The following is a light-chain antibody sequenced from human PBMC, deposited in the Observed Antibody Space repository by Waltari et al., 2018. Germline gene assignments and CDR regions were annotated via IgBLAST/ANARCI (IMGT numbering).Light chain of an antibody. CDR1: SGSVSTSHF. V-gene: IGLV8-61*01. J-gene: IGLJ3*02. CDR3: ALYLGGGSWV. Sequence: QTVVIHEPSLSVSSGGTVTRTCGLNSGSVSTSHFPSWYQQIPGQPPRTLLYTTTTQSSGVPHRFSGSILGNKAALTITGAQADDECVYYCALYLGGGSWVFGGGTKLTV. CDR2: TTT.